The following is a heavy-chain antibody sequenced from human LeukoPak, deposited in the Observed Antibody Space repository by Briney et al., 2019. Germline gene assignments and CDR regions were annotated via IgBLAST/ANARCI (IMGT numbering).Heavy chain of an antibody. V-gene: IGHV1-18*01. Sequence: GASVKVSYKASGYTFPNYGINRVRQAPGQGLEWMGWINAKKGNTNYAQKLQGRVILTTDTSTSTAYMELRSLTSDDTALYYCARASQWANWGQGNLVTVSS. CDR3: ARASQWAN. CDR1: GYTFPNYG. J-gene: IGHJ4*02. D-gene: IGHD1-26*01. CDR2: INAKKGNT.